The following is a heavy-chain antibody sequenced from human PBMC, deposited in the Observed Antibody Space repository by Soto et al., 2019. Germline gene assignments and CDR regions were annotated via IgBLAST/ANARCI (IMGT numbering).Heavy chain of an antibody. D-gene: IGHD1-20*01. CDR2: IYYGGTS. CDR3: ASGRGYHWNAYYFEY. J-gene: IGHJ4*02. CDR1: GGSISIKTYY. V-gene: IGHV4-39*01. Sequence: PSETXSLTGTFSGGSISIKTYYWGGIRQPPGKGLEWIGSIYYGGTSYYNSSLKSRVTLSVDTSKNQLSLKLTSVTAAETALYYCASGRGYHWNAYYFEYWGQGTLVNVYS.